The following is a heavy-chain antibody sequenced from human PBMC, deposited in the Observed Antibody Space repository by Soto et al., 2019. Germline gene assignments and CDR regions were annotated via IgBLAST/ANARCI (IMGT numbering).Heavy chain of an antibody. Sequence: SETLSLTCTVSGGSISSSSYYWGWIRQPPGKGLEWIGSIYYSGSTYYNPSLKSRVTISVDTSKNQFSLKLSSVTAADTAVYYCARHLGGIAVYYYYYMDVWGKGTTVTVSS. CDR2: IYYSGST. CDR3: ARHLGGIAVYYYYYMDV. D-gene: IGHD6-19*01. V-gene: IGHV4-39*01. J-gene: IGHJ6*03. CDR1: GGSISSSSYY.